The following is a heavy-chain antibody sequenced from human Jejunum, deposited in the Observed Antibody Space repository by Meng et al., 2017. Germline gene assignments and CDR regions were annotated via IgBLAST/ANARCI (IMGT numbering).Heavy chain of an antibody. V-gene: IGHV3-74*01. Sequence: EVRLVESGGDLVRHGGSLRLSCAASGLTFMHFRMHLVRLAPGKGLLWVSHIDYDGSGASYAASVVGRFTVSRDNVNNILYLQMDGLRTEDTAVYHCTTPIGSDSVWGQGTLVTVSS. CDR2: IDYDGSGA. CDR1: GLTFMHFR. J-gene: IGHJ4*02. D-gene: IGHD1-26*01. CDR3: TTPIGSDSV.